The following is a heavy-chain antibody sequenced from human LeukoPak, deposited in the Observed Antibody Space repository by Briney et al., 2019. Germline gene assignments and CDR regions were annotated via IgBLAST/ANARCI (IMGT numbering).Heavy chain of an antibody. CDR1: GFTFNDYY. Sequence: GGSLRLSCAASGFTFNDYYMSWIRQAPGKGLEWVSYISSSGTTIYYADSVKGRFTISRDNAKNSLYLQMTSLRAEDTALYYCAREIYEYVWGSYRYFFNYWGQGTLVTVSS. J-gene: IGHJ4*02. V-gene: IGHV3-11*01. CDR3: AREIYEYVWGSYRYFFNY. D-gene: IGHD3-16*02. CDR2: ISSSGTTI.